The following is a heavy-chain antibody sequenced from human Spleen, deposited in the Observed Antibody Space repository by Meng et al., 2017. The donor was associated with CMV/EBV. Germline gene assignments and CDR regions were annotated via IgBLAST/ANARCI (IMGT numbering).Heavy chain of an antibody. J-gene: IGHJ5*01. CDR3: ARYEYGDNLFDS. CDR1: STRGGEYY. D-gene: IGHD4-17*01. V-gene: IGHV4-30-4*06. CDR2: DYNSGST. Sequence: STRGGEYYGSWIRQKPGKGLEWIGNDYNSGSTYYNPSLNSRVTIAVDTSKNQFSLRLTSVTAADTAVYYCARYEYGDNLFDSWGQGALVTVSS.